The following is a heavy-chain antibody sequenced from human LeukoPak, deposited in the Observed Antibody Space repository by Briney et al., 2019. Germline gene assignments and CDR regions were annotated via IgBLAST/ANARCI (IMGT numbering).Heavy chain of an antibody. CDR3: VRGACGGDCYDFDY. CDR1: GFTFSSYS. CDR2: ISSSSSYI. Sequence: GGSLRLSCAASGFTFSSYSMNWVRQAPGKGLEWVSSISSSSSYIYYADSVKGRFTISRDNAKNSLYLQMNSLRAEDTAVYYCVRGACGGDCYDFDYWGQGTLVTVSS. J-gene: IGHJ4*02. D-gene: IGHD2-21*02. V-gene: IGHV3-21*01.